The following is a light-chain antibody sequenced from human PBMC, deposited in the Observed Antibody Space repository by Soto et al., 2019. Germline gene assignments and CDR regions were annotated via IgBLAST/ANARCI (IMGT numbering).Light chain of an antibody. Sequence: DIAMTQSPTSLSASVGDRVTVTCQASQDIRKLLNWFQQKPGAAPQLLIYDASNLETGVPSRFSGSGSGTHFTFTITSLQPGDAGTYFCQQYDNLPYTFAQGTKVEI. CDR1: QDIRKL. J-gene: IGKJ2*01. CDR2: DAS. V-gene: IGKV1-33*01. CDR3: QQYDNLPYT.